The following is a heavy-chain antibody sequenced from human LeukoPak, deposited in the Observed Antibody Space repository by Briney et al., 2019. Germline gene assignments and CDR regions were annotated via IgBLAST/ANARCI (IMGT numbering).Heavy chain of an antibody. V-gene: IGHV3-73*01. CDR1: GFTFSGSA. J-gene: IGHJ4*02. CDR3: ARSSSGLWFGDETYYFDY. D-gene: IGHD3-10*01. CDR2: IRSKANSYAT. Sequence: GGSLKLSCAASGFTFSGSAMHWVRQASGKGLEWVGRIRSKANSYATAYAASVKGRFTISRDDSKNTAYLQMNSLRAEDTAVYYCARSSSGLWFGDETYYFDYWGQGTLVTVSS.